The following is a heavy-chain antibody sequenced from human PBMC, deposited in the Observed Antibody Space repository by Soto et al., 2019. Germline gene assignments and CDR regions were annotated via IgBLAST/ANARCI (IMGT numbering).Heavy chain of an antibody. V-gene: IGHV4-31*03. CDR3: ARDSYSWFDP. CDR1: GGSISSGGYY. CDR2: IYYSGST. Sequence: SETLSLTCTVSGGSISSGGYYWSWIRQHPGKGLEWIGYIYYSGSTYYNPSLKSRVTISVDTSKNQFSLKLSSVTAADTAVYYCARDSYSWFDPWGQGTLVTVSS. J-gene: IGHJ5*02.